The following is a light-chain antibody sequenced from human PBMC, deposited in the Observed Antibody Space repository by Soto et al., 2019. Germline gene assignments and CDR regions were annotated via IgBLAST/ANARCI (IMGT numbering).Light chain of an antibody. CDR2: DAS. CDR1: QRIDRD. CDR3: QQYKDGAWT. J-gene: IGKJ1*01. Sequence: DIQLTQSPSTLSASVGDRVTVTCRASQRIDRDLAWYQQKPGKAPKLLVYDASTLEGGVPSSLSGSGSATEFILTISSLQPDDFATYYCQQYKDGAWTFGQGTRVEIK. V-gene: IGKV1-5*01.